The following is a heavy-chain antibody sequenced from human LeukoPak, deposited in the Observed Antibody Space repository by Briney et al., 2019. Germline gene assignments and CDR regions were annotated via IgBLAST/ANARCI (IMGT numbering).Heavy chain of an antibody. D-gene: IGHD1-26*01. CDR2: ISGSAGSI. V-gene: IGHV3-48*03. J-gene: IGHJ6*03. Sequence: GGSLRLSCAASDFPFSSYEMNWVRQAPGKGLEWISHISGSAGSIYYSDSVRGRFTISRDNAKNSLYLQMNSLRPEDTAVYYCARDPYSGNYGAYYYYYMDVWGKGTTVTISS. CDR3: ARDPYSGNYGAYYYYYMDV. CDR1: DFPFSSYE.